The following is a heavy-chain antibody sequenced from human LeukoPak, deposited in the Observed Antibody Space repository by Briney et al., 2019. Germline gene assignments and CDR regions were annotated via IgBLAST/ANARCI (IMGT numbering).Heavy chain of an antibody. CDR2: IYWDADK. Sequence: SGPTLVKPTQTLTLTCTFSGFSLSTTGVGVGWIRQPPGKALEWLALIYWDADKRYSPSLKSRLTITKDTSKNQVVLTMTNMDPVDTATYYCAHRPRISNSWVFDYWGQGTLVTVSS. CDR1: GFSLSTTGVG. V-gene: IGHV2-5*02. J-gene: IGHJ4*02. D-gene: IGHD6-13*01. CDR3: AHRPRISNSWVFDY.